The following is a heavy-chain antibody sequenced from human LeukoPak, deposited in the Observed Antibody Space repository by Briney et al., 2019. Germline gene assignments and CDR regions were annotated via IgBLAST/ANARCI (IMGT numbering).Heavy chain of an antibody. CDR2: IFYSGST. CDR3: ANPGIQ. Sequence: SETLSLTCTVSGGSITRNGYYWGWIRQPPGKGLEWIGSIFYSGSTYYNPSLKSRVTMSVDTSKNQFSLKLSSVTAADTAVYYCANPGIQWGQGTLVTVSS. D-gene: IGHD1-14*01. CDR1: GGSITRNGYY. J-gene: IGHJ4*02. V-gene: IGHV4-39*01.